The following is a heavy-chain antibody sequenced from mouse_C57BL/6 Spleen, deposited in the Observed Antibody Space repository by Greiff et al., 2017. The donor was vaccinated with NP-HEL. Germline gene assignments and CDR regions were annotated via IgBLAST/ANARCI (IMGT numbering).Heavy chain of an antibody. D-gene: IGHD1-1*01. CDR3: ARLPGYYGSSYDYAMDY. J-gene: IGHJ4*01. V-gene: IGHV1-64*01. CDR2: IHPNSGST. Sequence: VQLQQPGAELVKPGASVKLSCKASGYTFTSYWMHWVKQRPGQGLEWIGMIHPNSGSTNYNEKFKSKATLTVDKSSSTAYMQLSSLTSEDSAVYYCARLPGYYGSSYDYAMDYWGQGTSVTVSS. CDR1: GYTFTSYW.